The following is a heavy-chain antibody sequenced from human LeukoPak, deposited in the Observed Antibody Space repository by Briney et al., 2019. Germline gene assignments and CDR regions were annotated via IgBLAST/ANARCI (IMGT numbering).Heavy chain of an antibody. V-gene: IGHV3-30-3*01. Sequence: PGRSLRLSCAASGFTFSSYAMHWVRQAPGKGLEWVAVISYDGSNKYYADSVKGRFTISRDNSKNPLYLQMNSLRAEDTAVYYCARVHFSSSPYFDYWGQGTLVTVSS. CDR3: ARVHFSSSPYFDY. CDR2: ISYDGSNK. D-gene: IGHD6-6*01. J-gene: IGHJ4*02. CDR1: GFTFSSYA.